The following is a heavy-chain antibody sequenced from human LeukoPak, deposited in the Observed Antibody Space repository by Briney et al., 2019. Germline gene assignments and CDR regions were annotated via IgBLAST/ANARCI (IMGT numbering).Heavy chain of an antibody. Sequence: PGGSLRLSCAASGFTFSSYAISWVRQAPGKGLEWVSAISGSGDNTYYADSVKGRFTISRDNSKNTLYLQMSSLRAEDTAVYYCVKADYYDTSNYYYRYFQYWGQGTLVTVSS. CDR2: ISGSGDNT. V-gene: IGHV3-23*01. CDR3: VKADYYDTSNYYYRYFQY. CDR1: GFTFSSYA. D-gene: IGHD3-22*01. J-gene: IGHJ1*01.